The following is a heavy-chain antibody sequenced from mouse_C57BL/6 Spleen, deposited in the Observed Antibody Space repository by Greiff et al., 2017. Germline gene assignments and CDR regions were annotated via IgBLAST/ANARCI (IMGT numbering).Heavy chain of an antibody. D-gene: IGHD2-4*01. CDR1: GFNIKDDY. Sequence: EVKLVEPGAELVRPGASVKLSCTASGFNIKDDYMHWVKQRPEQGLEWIGWIDPENGDTEYASKFQGKATITADTSSNTAYLQLSSLTSEDTAVYYCTTNYYDYDPFAYWGQGTLVTVSA. CDR2: IDPENGDT. J-gene: IGHJ3*01. CDR3: TTNYYDYDPFAY. V-gene: IGHV14-4*01.